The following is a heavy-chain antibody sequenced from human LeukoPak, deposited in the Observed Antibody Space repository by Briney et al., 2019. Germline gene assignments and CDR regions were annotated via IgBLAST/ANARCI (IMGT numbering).Heavy chain of an antibody. CDR2: INSGGTP. CDR3: GKGGRDSDY. Sequence: GGSLRLSCAASGFTFSSYRMSWVRQAPGKGLEWVSAINSGGTPYYADAVKGRVTISRDNSKSTVYLQLSTLRADDTAIYYCGKGGRDSDYWGQGTLVTVSS. J-gene: IGHJ4*02. V-gene: IGHV3-23*01. CDR1: GFTFSSYR. D-gene: IGHD5-12*01.